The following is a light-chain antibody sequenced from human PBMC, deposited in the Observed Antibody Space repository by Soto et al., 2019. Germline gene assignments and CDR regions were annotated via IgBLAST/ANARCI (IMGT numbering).Light chain of an antibody. J-gene: IGKJ5*01. V-gene: IGKV2-28*01. Sequence: EIVMTQSPLSLPVTPGEPASISCRSSQSLLHSNGYVYLDWYVQKPGQSPQLLIFLISNRASGVPDRFSGIGSGTDFTLKISRVEAEDVGVYYCMQALQTPTFGQGTRLEIK. CDR2: LIS. CDR1: QSLLHSNGYVY. CDR3: MQALQTPT.